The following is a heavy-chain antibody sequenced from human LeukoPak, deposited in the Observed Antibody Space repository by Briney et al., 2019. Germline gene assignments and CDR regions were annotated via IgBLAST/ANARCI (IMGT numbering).Heavy chain of an antibody. CDR1: GYTFTGYY. CDR3: ARDPRYSGYENDY. V-gene: IGHV1-2*02. J-gene: IGHJ4*02. Sequence: GASVKVSCKASGYTFTGYYMHWVRQAPGQGLEWMGWINPNSGGTNYAQKFQGRVTMTRDTSISTAYMELSRLRSDDTAVYYCARDPRYSGYENDYWGQGTLVTVSS. D-gene: IGHD5-12*01. CDR2: INPNSGGT.